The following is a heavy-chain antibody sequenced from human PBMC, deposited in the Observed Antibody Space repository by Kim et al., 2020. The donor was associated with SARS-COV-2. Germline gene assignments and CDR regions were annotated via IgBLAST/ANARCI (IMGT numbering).Heavy chain of an antibody. Sequence: GGSLRLSCTASGFTFGDYAMSWVRQAPGKGLEWVGFIRSKAYGGTTEYAASVKGRFTISRDDSKSIAYLQMNSLKTEDTAVYYCTRRLLWFGELRWNDAFDIWGQGTMVTVSS. CDR1: GFTFGDYA. CDR3: TRRLLWFGELRWNDAFDI. V-gene: IGHV3-49*04. CDR2: IRSKAYGGTT. D-gene: IGHD3-10*01. J-gene: IGHJ3*02.